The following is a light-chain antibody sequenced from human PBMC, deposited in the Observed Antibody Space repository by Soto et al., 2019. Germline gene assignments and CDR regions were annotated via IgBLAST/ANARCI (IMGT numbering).Light chain of an antibody. Sequence: EIVLTQSPGTLSLSPGERATLSCRASQSVSSSYLAWYQQKPGQALRLLIYDTSSRATGIPDRFSGSGSGTDFTLAISRLEPEDFAVYYCQQCGSPPSLGQGTKVDIK. V-gene: IGKV3-20*01. J-gene: IGKJ1*01. CDR3: QQCGSPPS. CDR1: QSVSSSY. CDR2: DTS.